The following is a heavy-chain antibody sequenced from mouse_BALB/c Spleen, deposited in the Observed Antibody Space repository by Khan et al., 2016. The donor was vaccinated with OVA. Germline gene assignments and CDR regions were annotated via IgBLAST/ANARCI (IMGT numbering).Heavy chain of an antibody. Sequence: VQLQQSGPELVKPGASVKISCKTSGYTFTEYTLHWVKQSHGKSLEWIGVINPKNGVTSYNQKFKGKATLTVETSSSTAYMEFRSLTSEDSAVYYCGRDAGRYWGQGTSVTVSS. CDR3: GRDAGRY. D-gene: IGHD3-3*01. J-gene: IGHJ4*01. CDR1: GYTFTEYT. V-gene: IGHV1-18*01. CDR2: INPKNGVT.